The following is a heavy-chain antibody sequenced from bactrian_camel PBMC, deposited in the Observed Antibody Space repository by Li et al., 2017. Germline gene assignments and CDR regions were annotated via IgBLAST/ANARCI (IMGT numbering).Heavy chain of an antibody. V-gene: IGHV3S55*01. Sequence: QVQLVESGGGSVQAGGSLNLSCTTSGYTWSAYCLGWFRQVPGKEREMVAQIQDDGAKHYDSTAEGRFTISKDAAKDTLDLRMTSLKPEDSGMYYCAVDGPVAFCSDYPSDFGGWGKGTQVTVS. CDR3: AVDGPVAFCSDYPSDFGG. J-gene: IGHJ6*01. CDR1: GYTWSAYC. D-gene: IGHD2*01. CDR2: IQDDGAK.